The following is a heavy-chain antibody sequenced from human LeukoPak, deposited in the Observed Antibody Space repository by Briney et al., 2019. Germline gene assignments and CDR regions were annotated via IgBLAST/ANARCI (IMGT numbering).Heavy chain of an antibody. CDR3: ARDRSYYYDSSGYYDAFDI. Sequence: SETLSLTCTVSGASMNNHYWSWIRQLPGKGLEWIGYIYSTGSANYNPSLKSRLTISIDTSKNHFSLKLTSVTAADTAVYYCARDRSYYYDSSGYYDAFDIWGQGTMVTVSS. J-gene: IGHJ3*02. CDR1: GASMNNHY. CDR2: IYSTGSA. D-gene: IGHD3-22*01. V-gene: IGHV4-59*11.